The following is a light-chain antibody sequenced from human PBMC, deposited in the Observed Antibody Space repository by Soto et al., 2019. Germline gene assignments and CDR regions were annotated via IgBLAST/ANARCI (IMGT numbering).Light chain of an antibody. V-gene: IGKV1-39*01. Sequence: DIQMTQSPSSLSASVGDRVTITCRASQSISSYLNWYQQKPGKAPKLLIYAASSLQSGVPSRFSGSGSGTYFILTISSLQPEDFATYYCQQSYSFGQGTKLEIK. CDR3: QQSYS. J-gene: IGKJ2*01. CDR1: QSISSY. CDR2: AAS.